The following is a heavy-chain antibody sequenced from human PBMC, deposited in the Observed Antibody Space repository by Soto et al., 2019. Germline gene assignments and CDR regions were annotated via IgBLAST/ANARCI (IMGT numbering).Heavy chain of an antibody. D-gene: IGHD3-22*01. V-gene: IGHV3-23*01. J-gene: IGHJ3*02. Sequence: WRPLRLRWVAAGCNFVNYGVSWISQAPGKGLEWVSAIGTSGDNTYYTDSVKGRFTISRDNSKNVLYLQMDSLTAEDTAVYYCARRAYYFDDTGSHAFDIWGQGTRVTVSS. CDR3: ARRAYYFDDTGSHAFDI. CDR2: IGTSGDNT. CDR1: GCNFVNYG.